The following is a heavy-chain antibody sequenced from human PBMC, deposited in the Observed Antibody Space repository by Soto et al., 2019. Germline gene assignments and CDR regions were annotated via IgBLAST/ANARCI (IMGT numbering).Heavy chain of an antibody. CDR2: ISAYNGNT. CDR3: ARDGAWGENYYYYGMDV. J-gene: IGHJ6*02. Sequence: QVQLVQSGAEVKKPGASVKVSCKASGYTFTSYGISWVRQAPGQGLEWMGWISAYNGNTNYAQKLQGRVTMTTDTSTRTANMERRGLRSDETAVNSGARDGAWGENYYYYGMDVWGQGTTVTVSS. D-gene: IGHD2-21*02. V-gene: IGHV1-18*01. CDR1: GYTFTSYG.